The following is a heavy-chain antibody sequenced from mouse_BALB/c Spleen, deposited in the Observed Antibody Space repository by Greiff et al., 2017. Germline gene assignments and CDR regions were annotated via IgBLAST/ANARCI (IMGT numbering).Heavy chain of an antibody. CDR2: ISSGSSTI. J-gene: IGHJ4*01. Sequence: EVKVVESGGGLVQPGGSRKLSCAASGFTFSSFGMHWVRQAPEKGLEWVAYISSGSSTIYYADTVKGRFTISRDNPKNTLFLQMTSLRSEDTAMYYCAREAYAMDYWGQGTSVTVSS. CDR1: GFTFSSFG. CDR3: AREAYAMDY. V-gene: IGHV5-17*02.